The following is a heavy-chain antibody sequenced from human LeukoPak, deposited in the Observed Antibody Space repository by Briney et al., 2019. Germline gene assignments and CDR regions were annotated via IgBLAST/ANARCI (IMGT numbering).Heavy chain of an antibody. Sequence: GGSLRLSCAASGFTFSSYWMSWVRQAPGKGLEWVANIKQDGSEKYYVDSVKGRFTISRDNAKNSLYLQMNSLRAEDTAVYYCATALPPGSGGSSPNRGQGTMVTVSS. CDR1: GFTFSSYW. J-gene: IGHJ3*01. CDR2: IKQDGSEK. V-gene: IGHV3-7*01. D-gene: IGHD2-15*01. CDR3: ATALPPGSGGSSPN.